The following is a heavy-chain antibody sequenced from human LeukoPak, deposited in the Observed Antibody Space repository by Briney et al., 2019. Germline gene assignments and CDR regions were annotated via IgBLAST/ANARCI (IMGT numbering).Heavy chain of an antibody. Sequence: GGSLRLSCAASGFTFRRYWMHGARPARGKGLVWVARINSDGSRTPYAASVRGRFTISRDNAKNTLWLQMNSLRAEDTSVYYGARGGVTACLDYWGQGTLVTVSS. CDR3: ARGGVTACLDY. V-gene: IGHV3-74*01. D-gene: IGHD3-16*01. CDR1: GFTFRRYW. CDR2: INSDGSRT. J-gene: IGHJ4*02.